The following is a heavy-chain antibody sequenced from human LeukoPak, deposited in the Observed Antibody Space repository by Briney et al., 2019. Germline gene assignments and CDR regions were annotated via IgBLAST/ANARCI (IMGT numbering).Heavy chain of an antibody. D-gene: IGHD6-19*01. J-gene: IGHJ4*02. Sequence: ASVKVSCKASGYTFTSYGISWVRQAPGQGLEWMGWISAYNGNTNYAQKFQGRVTMTEDTSTDTAYMELSSLRSEDTAVYYCATEYSSGWPFDYWGQGTLVTVSS. CDR2: ISAYNGNT. CDR1: GYTFTSYG. V-gene: IGHV1-18*01. CDR3: ATEYSSGWPFDY.